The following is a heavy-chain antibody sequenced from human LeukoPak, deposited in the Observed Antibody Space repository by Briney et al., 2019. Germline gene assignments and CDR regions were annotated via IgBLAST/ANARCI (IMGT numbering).Heavy chain of an antibody. V-gene: IGHV3-7*01. D-gene: IGHD1-14*01. CDR2: IKQDGSEK. CDR1: GFTFSSYW. Sequence: GGSLRLSCAASGFTFSSYWMSWVRQAPGKGLEWVANIKQDGSEKYYVDSVKGRFTISRDNAKNSLYLQMNSLRAEDTAVYYCANSGTGRVFDYWGQGTLVTVSS. J-gene: IGHJ4*02. CDR3: ANSGTGRVFDY.